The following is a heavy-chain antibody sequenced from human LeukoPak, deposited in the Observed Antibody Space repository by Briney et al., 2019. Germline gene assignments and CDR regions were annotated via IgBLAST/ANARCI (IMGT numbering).Heavy chain of an antibody. CDR1: GFSFTSYG. D-gene: IGHD6-19*01. CDR2: IRNDGSNT. V-gene: IGHV3-30*02. CDR3: AKDRWLVPSYLFDY. Sequence: GGSLRLSCAASGFSFTSYGMHWVRQAPGKGLEWVAFIRNDGSNTYYADSVKGRFTISRDNSKNTLYLQMNSLRAEDTAVYYCAKDRWLVPSYLFDYWGQGTLVTVSS. J-gene: IGHJ4*02.